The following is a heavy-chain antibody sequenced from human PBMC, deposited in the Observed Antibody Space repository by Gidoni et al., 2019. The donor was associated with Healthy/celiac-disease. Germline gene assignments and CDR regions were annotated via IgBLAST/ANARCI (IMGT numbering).Heavy chain of an antibody. D-gene: IGHD3-22*01. V-gene: IGHV3-21*01. CDR1: GFTFSSYS. CDR2: ISSSSSYI. Sequence: EVQLVESGGGLVKPGGSLRLSCAASGFTFSSYSMNWVRQAPGTGLEWVSSISSSSSYIYYADSVKGRFTISRDNAKNSLYLQMNSLRAEDTAVYYCARVLVFITTNPYYFDYWGQGTLVTVSS. J-gene: IGHJ4*02. CDR3: ARVLVFITTNPYYFDY.